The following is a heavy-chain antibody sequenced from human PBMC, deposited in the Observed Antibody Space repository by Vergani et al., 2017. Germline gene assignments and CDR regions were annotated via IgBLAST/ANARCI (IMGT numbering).Heavy chain of an antibody. J-gene: IGHJ6*02. D-gene: IGHD5/OR15-5a*01. CDR3: ARESTDKDDYYGMDV. V-gene: IGHV3-33*01. Sequence: QVQLVESGGGVVQPGRSLRLSCAASGFTFSSYGMHWVRQAPGKGLEWVAVIWYDGSNKYYADSVKGRFTISRDNSKNTLYLQMNSLRAEDTAVYYCARESTDKDDYYGMDVWGQGTTVTVSS. CDR1: GFTFSSYG. CDR2: IWYDGSNK.